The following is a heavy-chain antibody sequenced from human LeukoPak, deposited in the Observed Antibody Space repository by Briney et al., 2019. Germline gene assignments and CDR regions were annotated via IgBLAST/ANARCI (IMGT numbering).Heavy chain of an antibody. V-gene: IGHV4-34*01. D-gene: IGHD5-18*01. CDR2: INHSGST. CDR1: GGSFSGYY. Sequence: XVYGGSFSGYYWSWIRQPPGKGLEWIGEINHSGSTNYNPSLKSRVTISVDTSKNQFSLKLSSVTAADTAVYYCARVDTAMVLIYWGQGTLVTVSS. J-gene: IGHJ4*02. CDR3: ARVDTAMVLIY.